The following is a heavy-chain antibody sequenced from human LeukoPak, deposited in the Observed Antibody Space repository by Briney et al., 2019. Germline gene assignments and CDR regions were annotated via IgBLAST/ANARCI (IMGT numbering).Heavy chain of an antibody. CDR1: GFTFSKYV. V-gene: IGHV3-23*01. CDR3: AKDGEGSPYYYYYMDV. Sequence: GGSPRLSCAASGFTFSKYVMNWVRQAPGKGLEWVSAISASRGSTYYADSVKGRFTISRDNSKNTLYLQMDSLSAEDTAVYYCAKDGEGSPYYYYYMDVWGKGTPVTVSS. CDR2: ISASRGST. D-gene: IGHD1-26*01. J-gene: IGHJ6*03.